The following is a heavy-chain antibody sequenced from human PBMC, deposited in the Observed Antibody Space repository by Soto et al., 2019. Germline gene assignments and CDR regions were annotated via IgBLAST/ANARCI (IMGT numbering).Heavy chain of an antibody. D-gene: IGHD4-17*01. J-gene: IGHJ4*02. CDR1: GYSFTTYS. V-gene: IGHV1-18*01. CDR3: ARESDYGDYVSDY. CDR2: ISTYNGHT. Sequence: QVHLVQSGTEMRRPGASVKVSCNASGYSFTTYSINWVRQAPGQGLEWMGWISTYNGHTKYGQKFQGRVTMTTDTSTSTVHMELRRLTSDDTAVYYCARESDYGDYVSDYWGQGTLVIISS.